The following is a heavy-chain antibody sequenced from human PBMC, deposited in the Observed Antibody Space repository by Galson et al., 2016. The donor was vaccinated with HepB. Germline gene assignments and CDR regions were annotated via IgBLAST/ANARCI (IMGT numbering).Heavy chain of an antibody. D-gene: IGHD3-3*01. CDR2: ISGSSTI. Sequence: SLRLSCAASGFTFSSYGMNWVRQAPGKGLEWVSYISGSSTIYYADSVKGRFIISRDNAKNSLYLQMNSLRAEDTAVYYCARDREVPSWSVFSFDFSYYGMDVWGQGTTVTVSS. V-gene: IGHV3-48*01. CDR3: ARDREVPSWSVFSFDFSYYGMDV. CDR1: GFTFSSYG. J-gene: IGHJ6*02.